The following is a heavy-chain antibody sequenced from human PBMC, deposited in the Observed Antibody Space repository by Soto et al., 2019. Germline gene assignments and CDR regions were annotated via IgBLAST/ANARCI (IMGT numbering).Heavy chain of an antibody. V-gene: IGHV4-59*01. CDR1: GGSISSYY. D-gene: IGHD1-26*01. Sequence: SETLSLTCTVSGGSISSYYWSWIRQPPGKGLEWIGYIYYSGSTNYNPSLKSRVTISVDTSKNQFSLKLSSVTAADTAVYYCGRSTSGSHYDYWGQGTLVTVSS. CDR3: GRSTSGSHYDY. J-gene: IGHJ4*02. CDR2: IYYSGST.